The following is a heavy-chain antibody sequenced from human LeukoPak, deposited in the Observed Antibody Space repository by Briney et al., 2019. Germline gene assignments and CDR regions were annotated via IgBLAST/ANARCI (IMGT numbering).Heavy chain of an antibody. CDR1: GYSLTDLN. V-gene: IGHV1-24*01. CDR2: FDPEQAKT. J-gene: IGHJ4*02. CDR3: ATRSGDFWSGYEN. D-gene: IGHD3-3*01. Sequence: ASVKVSCKVSGYSLTDLNMQWVRQAPGKGLECMGGFDPEQAKTIYAQKFQGRVTMTEDTSTDTAYLELSSLRSEDTAVYYCATRSGDFWSGYENWGQGTLLTVSS.